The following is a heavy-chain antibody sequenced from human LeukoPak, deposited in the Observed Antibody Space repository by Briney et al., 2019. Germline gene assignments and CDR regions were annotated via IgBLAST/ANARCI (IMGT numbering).Heavy chain of an antibody. D-gene: IGHD1-26*01. CDR1: GGTFCSYA. CDR2: IIPIFGTA. J-gene: IGHJ4*02. V-gene: IGHV1-69*05. CDR3: ARVRTGVGAAVWYYFDY. Sequence: SVKVSCKASGGTFCSYAISWVRQAPGQGLEWMGGIIPIFGTANYAQKFQGRVTITTDESTSTAYMELSSLRSEDTAVYYCARVRTGVGAAVWYYFDYWGQGTLVTVSS.